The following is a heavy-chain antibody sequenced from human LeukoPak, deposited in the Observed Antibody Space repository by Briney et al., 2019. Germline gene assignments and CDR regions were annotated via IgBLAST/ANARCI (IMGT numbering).Heavy chain of an antibody. J-gene: IGHJ4*02. V-gene: IGHV3-23*01. Sequence: PGGSLRLSCATSGLTFSSYAMSWVRQAPGKGLEWVSAISGSGGSTYYADSVKGRFTISRDNSKNTLYLQMNSLRAEDTAVYYCAKDQLNNYDYVTERFDYWGQGTLVTVSS. CDR1: GLTFSSYA. CDR2: ISGSGGST. CDR3: AKDQLNNYDYVTERFDY. D-gene: IGHD3-16*01.